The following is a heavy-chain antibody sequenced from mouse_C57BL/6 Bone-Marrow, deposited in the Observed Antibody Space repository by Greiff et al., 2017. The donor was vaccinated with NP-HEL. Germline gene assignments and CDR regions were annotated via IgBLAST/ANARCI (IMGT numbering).Heavy chain of an antibody. V-gene: IGHV1-52*01. J-gene: IGHJ2*01. CDR1: GYTFTSYW. Sequence: QVQLQQPGAELVRPGSSVKLSCKASGYTFTSYWMHWVKQRPIQGLEWIGNIDPSDSETHYNQKFKDKATLTVDKSSSTAYMQLSSLTSEDSAVYYCARCTTVVAYYFDYWGQGTTLTVSS. D-gene: IGHD1-1*01. CDR2: IDPSDSET. CDR3: ARCTTVVAYYFDY.